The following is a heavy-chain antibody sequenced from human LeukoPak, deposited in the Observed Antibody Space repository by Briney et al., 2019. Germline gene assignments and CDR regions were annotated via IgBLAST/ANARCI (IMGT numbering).Heavy chain of an antibody. CDR3: ARAPYCSSTSCAQDY. CDR1: GGSISSYY. CDR2: IYYSGST. V-gene: IGHV4-59*01. J-gene: IGHJ4*02. D-gene: IGHD2-2*01. Sequence: SETLSLTCTFSGGSISSYYWSWIRQPPGKGLEWIGYIYYSGSTNYNPSLKSRVTISVDTSKNQFSLKLSSVTAADTAVYYCARAPYCSSTSCAQDYWGQGTLVTVSS.